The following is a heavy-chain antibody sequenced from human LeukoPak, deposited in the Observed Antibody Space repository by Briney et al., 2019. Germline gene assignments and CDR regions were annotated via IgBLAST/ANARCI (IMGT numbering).Heavy chain of an antibody. CDR2: INSDGSST. J-gene: IGHJ4*02. CDR1: GFTFSSYW. D-gene: IGHD3-22*01. V-gene: IGHV3-74*01. CDR3: ASEYYYDSSGYSAFDY. Sequence: GGSLRLSCAASGFTFSSYWMHLVRQAPGKGLVWVSRINSDGSSTSYADSVKGRFTISRDNAKNTLYLQMNSLRAEDTAVYYCASEYYYDSSGYSAFDYWGQGTLVTVSS.